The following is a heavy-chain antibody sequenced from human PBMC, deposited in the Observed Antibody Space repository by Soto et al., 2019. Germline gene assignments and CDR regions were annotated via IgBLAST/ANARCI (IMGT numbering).Heavy chain of an antibody. V-gene: IGHV3-30-3*01. CDR1: GFTFSSYA. CDR3: ARGRYGMDV. D-gene: IGHD1-20*01. J-gene: IGHJ6*02. Sequence: QGQLVESGGGVVQPGRSLRLSCAASGFTFSSYAMHWVRQAPGKGLEWVAVISYDGSNKYYADSVKGRFTISRDNSKNTLYLQMNSLRAEDTAVYYCARGRYGMDVWGQGTTVTVSS. CDR2: ISYDGSNK.